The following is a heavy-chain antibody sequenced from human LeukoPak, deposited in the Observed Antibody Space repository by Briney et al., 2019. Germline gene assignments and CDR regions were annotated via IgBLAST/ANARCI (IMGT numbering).Heavy chain of an antibody. D-gene: IGHD1-26*01. CDR1: GFTFSSYW. CDR3: ARDLREWELLRVYYFDY. J-gene: IGHJ4*02. V-gene: IGHV3-7*01. Sequence: GGSLRLSCAASGFTFSSYWMSWVRQAPGKGLEWVANIKQDGSEKYYVDSVKGRFTISRDNAKNSLYLQMNSLRAEDTAVYYCARDLREWELLRVYYFDYWGQGTLVTVSS. CDR2: IKQDGSEK.